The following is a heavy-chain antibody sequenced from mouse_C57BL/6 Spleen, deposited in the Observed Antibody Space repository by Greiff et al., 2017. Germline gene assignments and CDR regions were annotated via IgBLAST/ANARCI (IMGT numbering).Heavy chain of an antibody. CDR1: GYTFTGYW. D-gene: IGHD1-1*01. Sequence: QVQLQQSGAELMKPGASVKLSCKATGYTFTGYWIEWVKQSPGHGLEWIGEILPGSGSSNYNEKFKGKATFTADTSSNTAYMQLSSLTTEDSAIYYCARSTITTVVASRYFDVWGTGTTVTVSS. CDR3: ARSTITTVVASRYFDV. V-gene: IGHV1-9*01. J-gene: IGHJ1*03. CDR2: ILPGSGSS.